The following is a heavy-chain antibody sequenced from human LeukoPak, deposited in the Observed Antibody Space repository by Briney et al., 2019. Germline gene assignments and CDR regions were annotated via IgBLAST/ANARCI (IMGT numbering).Heavy chain of an antibody. D-gene: IGHD6-13*01. CDR2: FDPEDGET. Sequence: GASVKVSCKVSGYTLTELSMHWVRQAPGKGLEWMGGFDPEDGETIYAQKFQGRVTMTEDTSTDTAYMELSSLRSEDTAVYYCATGNGGIAAAAQIDYWGQGTLVTVSS. J-gene: IGHJ4*02. CDR3: ATGNGGIAAAAQIDY. V-gene: IGHV1-24*01. CDR1: GYTLTELS.